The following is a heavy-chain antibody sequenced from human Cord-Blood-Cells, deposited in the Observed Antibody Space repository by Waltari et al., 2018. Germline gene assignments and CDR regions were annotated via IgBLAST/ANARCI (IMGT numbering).Heavy chain of an antibody. CDR3: ARGYLSYYFDY. CDR1: GGPLSSYS. D-gene: IGHD1-1*01. CDR2: IYYSGST. V-gene: IGHV4-59*01. Sequence: QVQLQESGPGLVKPSETLSLTCTVSGGPLSSYSWSWIRQPPGKGLEWIGYIYYSGSTNYNPSRKRRVTISVDTSKNQFSLDLSSVTASDTAVYYCARGYLSYYFDYWGQGTLVTVSS. J-gene: IGHJ4*02.